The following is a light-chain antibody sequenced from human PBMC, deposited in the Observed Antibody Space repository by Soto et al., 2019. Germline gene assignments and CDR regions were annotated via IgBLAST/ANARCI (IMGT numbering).Light chain of an antibody. CDR3: QRYGG. CDR2: VTS. CDR1: QSIASN. J-gene: IGKJ1*01. V-gene: IGKV3-20*01. Sequence: EKVIPRCRANRSGWLSKDRTLSCRASQSIASNLAWYQQRPGQAPRLLIYVTSTRATGIPDMFSGSGSGTDFTLTISRLEPEDFAVYYCQRYGGFGQGTKVDIK.